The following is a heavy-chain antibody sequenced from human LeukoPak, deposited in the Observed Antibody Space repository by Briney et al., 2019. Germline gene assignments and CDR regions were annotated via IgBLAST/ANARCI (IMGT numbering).Heavy chain of an antibody. CDR1: GDSISNKH. Sequence: PSETLSLTCTVSGDSISNKHWSWIRRPPGKGLEWIGYIHYRGTTKYNPSLNSRVTISLDMSNNQFSLELSSVTAADTAVYYCARHLSGGTYPLDYWGQGTLVAVSS. V-gene: IGHV4-59*08. D-gene: IGHD1-26*01. CDR2: IHYRGTT. J-gene: IGHJ4*02. CDR3: ARHLSGGTYPLDY.